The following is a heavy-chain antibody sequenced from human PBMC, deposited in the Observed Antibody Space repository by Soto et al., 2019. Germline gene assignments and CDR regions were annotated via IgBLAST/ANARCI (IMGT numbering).Heavy chain of an antibody. J-gene: IGHJ6*02. Sequence: GESLKISCKGSGYTFSTQWIAWVRQMPGKGLEWMGTIYPGDSDTRYSPSFRGQVTISADRSVGAAYLQWSSLKVSDTAMYYCATTRIPASIPGPLDVWGQGTTVTVSS. CDR1: GYTFSTQW. CDR3: ATTRIPASIPGPLDV. CDR2: IYPGDSDT. D-gene: IGHD2-2*02. V-gene: IGHV5-51*01.